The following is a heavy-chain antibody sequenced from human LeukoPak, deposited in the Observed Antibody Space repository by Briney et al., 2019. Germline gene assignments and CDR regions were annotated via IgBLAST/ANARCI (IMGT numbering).Heavy chain of an antibody. D-gene: IGHD6-13*01. CDR2: IYPGDSDT. J-gene: IGHJ5*02. Sequence: GESLKISCKGSGYSFTSYWIGWVRQMPGKGLEWMGIIYPGDSDTRYNPSFQGQVTISADKSISTAYLQWSSLKASDTAMYYCARASSSWYVWFDPWGQGTLVTVSS. CDR1: GYSFTSYW. V-gene: IGHV5-51*01. CDR3: ARASSSWYVWFDP.